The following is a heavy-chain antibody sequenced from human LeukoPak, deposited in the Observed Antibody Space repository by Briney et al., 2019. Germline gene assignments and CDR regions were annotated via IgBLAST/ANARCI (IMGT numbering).Heavy chain of an antibody. CDR1: GFTFSKYA. D-gene: IGHD1-1*01. CDR2: IAYDGSHK. CDR3: AKGNWRYFDY. Sequence: GGSLRLSCAASGFTFSKYAFHWVRQAPGKGLEWVAIIAYDGSHKYYADSVKGRFSISRDNSTNTVLLQMNSLRPADTAVYYCAKGNWRYFDYWGQGTLVTVSS. V-gene: IGHV3-30-3*01. J-gene: IGHJ4*02.